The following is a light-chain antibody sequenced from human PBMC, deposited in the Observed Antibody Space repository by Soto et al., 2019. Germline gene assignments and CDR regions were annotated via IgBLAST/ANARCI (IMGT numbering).Light chain of an antibody. J-gene: IGLJ2*01. V-gene: IGLV2-11*01. CDR3: GSYAGTYSGI. CDR2: DVA. Sequence: QSALTQPRSVSGSPGHAGTISFTGTTSNVGAYNYVSWYRQHPGKNPELIIYDVAKRPSGVPDRVSGTKSGNTASLTISWLNIEDEADYYCGSYAGTYSGIFCGGTKLAVL. CDR1: TSNVGAYNY.